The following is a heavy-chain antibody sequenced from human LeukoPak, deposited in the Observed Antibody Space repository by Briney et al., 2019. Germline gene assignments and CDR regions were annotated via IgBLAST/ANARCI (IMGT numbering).Heavy chain of an antibody. Sequence: ASVNVSCKASGDIFTAHYMHWVRQAPGQGLEWMGWINANSGGISYAQKFQGRVTMTRDTSITTAYMEVSGLRSDDTAVYFCARGEIDGPDFDQWGQGTLVTVSS. CDR3: ARGEIDGPDFDQ. CDR2: INANSGGI. CDR1: GDIFTAHY. V-gene: IGHV1-2*02. D-gene: IGHD5-24*01. J-gene: IGHJ4*02.